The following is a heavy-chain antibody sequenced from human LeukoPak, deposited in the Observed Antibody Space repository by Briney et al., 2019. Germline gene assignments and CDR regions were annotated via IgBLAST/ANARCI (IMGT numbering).Heavy chain of an antibody. CDR1: GFTFDDYA. CDR2: ISWDGGST. V-gene: IGHV3-43D*03. D-gene: IGHD6-13*01. CDR3: AKDVRGSTSWYGLDY. J-gene: IGHJ4*02. Sequence: GGSLRLSCAASGFTFDDYAMHWVRQAPGKGLEWVSLISWDGGSTYYADSVKGRLTISRDNSKNSLYLQMNSLRGEDTALYYCAKDVRGSTSWYGLDYWGQGTLVTVSS.